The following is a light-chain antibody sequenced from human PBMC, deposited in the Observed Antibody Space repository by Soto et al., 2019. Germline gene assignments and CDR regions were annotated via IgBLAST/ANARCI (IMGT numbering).Light chain of an antibody. Sequence: QSVLTQPPSVSEAPGQRVTISCTGSSSNIGAGYEAHWYQQVPGTAPKLHIYENNNRPSGVPDRFSGSKSGTSASLAITGLQAEDEAEYYCQSYDSSLSGYVFGTGTQLTVL. V-gene: IGLV1-40*01. CDR2: ENN. J-gene: IGLJ1*01. CDR3: QSYDSSLSGYV. CDR1: SSNIGAGYE.